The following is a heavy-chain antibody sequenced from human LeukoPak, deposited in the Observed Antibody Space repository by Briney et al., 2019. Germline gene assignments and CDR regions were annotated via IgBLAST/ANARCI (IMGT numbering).Heavy chain of an antibody. CDR1: GYTFTSYG. CDR3: ARDARGYGFPLPFDY. Sequence: ASVKVSCKASGYTFTSYGISWVRQAPGQGLEWMGWISAYNGNTNYAQKLQGRVTMTTDTSTSTAYVELRSLRSDDTAVYYCARDARGYGFPLPFDYWGQGTLVTVSS. CDR2: ISAYNGNT. J-gene: IGHJ4*02. D-gene: IGHD4-17*01. V-gene: IGHV1-18*01.